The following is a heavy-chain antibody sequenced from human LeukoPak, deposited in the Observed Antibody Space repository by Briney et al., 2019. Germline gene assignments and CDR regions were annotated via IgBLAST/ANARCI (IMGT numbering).Heavy chain of an antibody. V-gene: IGHV1-2*06. CDR2: INPNSGGT. D-gene: IGHD3-16*01. CDR3: ARGEYDYVWGSIDY. J-gene: IGHJ4*02. Sequence: ASVKVPCKASGYTFTGYYMHWVRQAPGQGLEWMGRINPNSGGTNYAQKFQGRVTMTRDTSISTAYMELSRLRSDDTAVYYCARGEYDYVWGSIDYWGQGTLVTVSS. CDR1: GYTFTGYY.